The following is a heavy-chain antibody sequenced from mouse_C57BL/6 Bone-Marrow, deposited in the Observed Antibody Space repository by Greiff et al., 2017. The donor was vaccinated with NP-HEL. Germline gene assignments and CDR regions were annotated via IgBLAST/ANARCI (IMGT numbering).Heavy chain of an antibody. Sequence: VQLQQSGPELVKPGASVKLSCKASGYAFSSSWMNWVKQRPGKGLEWIGRIYPGDGDTNYNGKFKGKATLTADKSSSTAYMQLSSLTSEDSAVYYCARGTLRYWGQGTTLTVSS. CDR3: ARGTLRY. V-gene: IGHV1-82*01. CDR1: GYAFSSSW. J-gene: IGHJ2*01. D-gene: IGHD1-2*01. CDR2: IYPGDGDT.